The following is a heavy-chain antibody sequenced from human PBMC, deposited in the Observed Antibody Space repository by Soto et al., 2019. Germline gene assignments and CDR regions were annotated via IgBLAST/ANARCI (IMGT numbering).Heavy chain of an antibody. V-gene: IGHV3-30*18. CDR1: GFTFSSYG. Sequence: GGSLRLSCAASGFTFSSYGMHWVRQAPGKGLEWVAVISYDGSNKYYADSVKGRFTISRDNSKNTLYLQMNSLRAEDTAVYYCAKEATLEGNWFDPWGQGTLVTVSS. CDR2: ISYDGSNK. J-gene: IGHJ5*02. CDR3: AKEATLEGNWFDP. D-gene: IGHD1-26*01.